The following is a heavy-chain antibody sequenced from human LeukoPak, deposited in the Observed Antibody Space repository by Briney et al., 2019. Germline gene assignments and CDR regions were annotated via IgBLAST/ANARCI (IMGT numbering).Heavy chain of an antibody. CDR2: INHSGST. Sequence: SETLSLTCAVYGGSFRGYYWSWIRQPPGKGLECSGEINHSGSTNYNPSIKRRVTISVDTSKNQFSLQLSSVTAADTAVYYCARGGRQRWLQTRWFDPWGRGTLVTVSS. CDR1: GGSFRGYY. V-gene: IGHV4-34*01. CDR3: ARGGRQRWLQTRWFDP. J-gene: IGHJ5*02. D-gene: IGHD6-19*01.